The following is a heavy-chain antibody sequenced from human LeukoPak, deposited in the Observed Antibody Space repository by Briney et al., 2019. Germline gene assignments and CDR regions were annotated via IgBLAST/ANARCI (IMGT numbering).Heavy chain of an antibody. D-gene: IGHD4-17*01. CDR1: GYTFTSYG. J-gene: IGHJ4*02. CDR3: AGLMTTVSFFDY. V-gene: IGHV1-18*01. CDR2: ISAYNGNT. Sequence: ASVKVSCKASGYTFTSYGISWVRQAPGQGLEWMGWISAYNGNTNYAQKLQGRVTMTTDTSTSTAYMELRSLRSDDTAVYYCAGLMTTVSFFDYWGQGTLVTVSS.